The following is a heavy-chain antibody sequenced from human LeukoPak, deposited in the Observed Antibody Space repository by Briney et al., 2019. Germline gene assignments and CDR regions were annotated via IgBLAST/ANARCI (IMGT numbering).Heavy chain of an antibody. V-gene: IGHV3-30*02. CDR3: ARTYYDYWSGPYAFDI. J-gene: IGHJ3*02. CDR1: GFTFSSYG. Sequence: PGGSLTLSCAASGFTFSSYGMHWVRQAPGKGLEWVAFIRYDGSNKYYADSVKGRFTISRDNSENTLYLRMNNLRAEDTAVVYCARTYYDYWSGPYAFDIWGQGTVVTVSS. D-gene: IGHD3-3*01. CDR2: IRYDGSNK.